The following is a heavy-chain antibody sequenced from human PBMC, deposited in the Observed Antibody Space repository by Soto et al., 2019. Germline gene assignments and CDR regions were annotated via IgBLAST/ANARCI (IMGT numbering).Heavy chain of an antibody. CDR2: IYHSGST. D-gene: IGHD6-13*01. Sequence: QVQLQESGPGLVKPSGTLSLTCAVSGGSISSSNWWSWVRQPPGKGLEWIGEIYHSGSTNYNPSLKSRVTISVDQSKNQFSLKLSSVTAADTAVYYCARDRAAARPNLYYYYGMDVWGQGPTVTVSS. V-gene: IGHV4-4*02. CDR1: GGSISSSNW. J-gene: IGHJ6*02. CDR3: ARDRAAARPNLYYYYGMDV.